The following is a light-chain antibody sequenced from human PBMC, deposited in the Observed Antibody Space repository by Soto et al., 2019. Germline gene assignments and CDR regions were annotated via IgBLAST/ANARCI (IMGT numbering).Light chain of an antibody. CDR2: QDT. J-gene: IGLJ2*01. Sequence: SYELTQPPSVSVSPGPTASITCSGDKLGTKYACWYQQKPGQSPVLVIYQDTKRPSGIPERFAGSNSGNTATLTISGTQAMDESDYYCQAWDRSTVVFGGGTKLTVL. V-gene: IGLV3-1*01. CDR3: QAWDRSTVV. CDR1: KLGTKY.